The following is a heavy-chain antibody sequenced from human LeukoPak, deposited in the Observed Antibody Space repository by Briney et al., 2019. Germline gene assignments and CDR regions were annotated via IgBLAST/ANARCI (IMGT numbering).Heavy chain of an antibody. CDR3: ARPERITIFGVVMPYAFDI. Sequence: SETLSLTCAVYGGSFSGYYWSWIRQPPGKGLEWIGEINHSGSTNYNPSLKSRVTISVDTSKNQFSLKLSSVTAADTAVYYCARPERITIFGVVMPYAFDIWGQGTMVTVSS. J-gene: IGHJ3*02. V-gene: IGHV4-34*01. CDR2: INHSGST. D-gene: IGHD3-3*01. CDR1: GGSFSGYY.